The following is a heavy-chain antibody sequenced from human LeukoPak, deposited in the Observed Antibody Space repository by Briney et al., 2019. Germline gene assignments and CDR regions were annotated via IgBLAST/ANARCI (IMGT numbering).Heavy chain of an antibody. CDR1: GGSISSYY. Sequence: SETLSLTCTVSGGSISSYYWGWIRQPPGKGLEWIGGVYHSGITNYTPSLKSRVTISVDTSKNQFSLELSSVTAADTAVYYCASCNAKTSLTYFDYWGQGTLVTVSS. V-gene: IGHV4-59*08. CDR2: VYHSGIT. CDR3: ASCNAKTSLTYFDY. D-gene: IGHD2/OR15-2a*01. J-gene: IGHJ4*02.